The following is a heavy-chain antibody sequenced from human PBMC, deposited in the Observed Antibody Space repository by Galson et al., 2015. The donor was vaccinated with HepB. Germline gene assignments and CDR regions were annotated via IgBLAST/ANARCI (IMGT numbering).Heavy chain of an antibody. V-gene: IGHV4-39*01. CDR1: GGSISGSNYY. Sequence: SETLSLTCTVSGGSISGSNYYWGWIRQPPGEGLEWIGSIYHSGTTYYNPSLKSRLTISVDVSKNQFSLNLRSVTAADTALYYCARPADAGRYVVPGYIQYWGPGTLVIVSS. D-gene: IGHD3-10*02. CDR2: IYHSGTT. J-gene: IGHJ1*01. CDR3: ARPADAGRYVVPGYIQY.